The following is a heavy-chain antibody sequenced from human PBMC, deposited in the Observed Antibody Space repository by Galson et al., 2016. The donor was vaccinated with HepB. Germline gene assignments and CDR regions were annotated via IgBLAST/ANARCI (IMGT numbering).Heavy chain of an antibody. CDR3: ARGSSGAFDY. Sequence: SETLSLTCTVSGGSINNISYYWGWIRQPPGKGLEWIGSIYYSGSTYYNPSPKCRVTISVDTSKNQFSLKLNSVTAADTAVYYCARGSSGAFDYWGQGTLVTVSS. V-gene: IGHV4-39*01. J-gene: IGHJ4*02. CDR1: GGSINNISYY. CDR2: IYYSGST. D-gene: IGHD7-27*01.